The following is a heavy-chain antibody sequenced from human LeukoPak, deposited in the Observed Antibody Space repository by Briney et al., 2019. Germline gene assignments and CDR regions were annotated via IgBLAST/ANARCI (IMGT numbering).Heavy chain of an antibody. CDR2: IWYDGSNK. CDR1: GFTFSSYG. D-gene: IGHD3-10*01. V-gene: IGHV3-33*01. Sequence: GGSLRLSCAASGFTFSSYGMHWVRQAPGKGLEWVAVIWYDGSNKYYADSVKGRFTISRDNSKNTLYLQMNSLRAEDTAVYYCARARAVRGVISDAFDIWGQGTMVTVSP. J-gene: IGHJ3*02. CDR3: ARARAVRGVISDAFDI.